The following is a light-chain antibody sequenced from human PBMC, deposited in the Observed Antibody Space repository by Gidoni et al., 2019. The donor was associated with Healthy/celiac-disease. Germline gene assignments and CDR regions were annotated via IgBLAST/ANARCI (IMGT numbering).Light chain of an antibody. CDR3: QQYNSYPVT. Sequence: DIPITQSPSTLSASVGDRVTITFRASQSISSWLAWYQQKPGKAPKLLIYKASSLESGVPSRFSGSGSGTECTLTISSLQTDDFATYYCQQYNSYPVTFGQGNKMEIK. V-gene: IGKV1-5*03. J-gene: IGKJ2*01. CDR2: KAS. CDR1: QSISSW.